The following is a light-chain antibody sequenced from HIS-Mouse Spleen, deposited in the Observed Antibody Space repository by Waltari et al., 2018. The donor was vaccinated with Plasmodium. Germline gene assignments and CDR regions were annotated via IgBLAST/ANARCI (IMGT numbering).Light chain of an antibody. CDR1: QSVSSN. Sequence: VMTRSPATLSVSQGDRSTFTCRASQSVSSNLAWYQQKPGQAPRLLIYGASTRATGIPARFSGSGSGTEFTLTISSLQSEDFAVYYCQQYNNWSFTFGPGTKVDIK. CDR2: GAS. CDR3: QQYNNWSFT. V-gene: IGKV3-15*01. J-gene: IGKJ3*01.